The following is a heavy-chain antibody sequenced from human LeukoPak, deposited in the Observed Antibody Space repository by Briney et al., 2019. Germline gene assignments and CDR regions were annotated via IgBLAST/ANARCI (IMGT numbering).Heavy chain of an antibody. CDR2: ISAYNGNT. J-gene: IGHJ5*02. CDR1: GYTFTRYG. D-gene: IGHD6-6*01. CDR3: ARYSSYYNWFDP. Sequence: ASVKVSCKASGYTFTRYGISWVRQAPGQGLEWMGWISAYNGNTNYAQKLQGRVTMTTDTSTSTAYMELRSLRSDDTAVYYCARYSSYYNWFDPWGQGTLVTVSS. V-gene: IGHV1-18*01.